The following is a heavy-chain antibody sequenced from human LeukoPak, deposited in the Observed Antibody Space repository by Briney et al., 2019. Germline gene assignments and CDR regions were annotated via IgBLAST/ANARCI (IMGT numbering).Heavy chain of an antibody. CDR2: ISYDGSNK. V-gene: IGHV3-30*18. J-gene: IGHJ4*02. CDR3: AKEGFDS. CDR1: GFIFSNYG. Sequence: GGSLRLSCAASGFIFSNYGMHWVRQAPGKGLEWVAVISYDGSNKYYADSVKGRFTISRDNSKNTLYLQMNSLRAEDTAVYYCAKEGFDSWGQGTLVTVSS.